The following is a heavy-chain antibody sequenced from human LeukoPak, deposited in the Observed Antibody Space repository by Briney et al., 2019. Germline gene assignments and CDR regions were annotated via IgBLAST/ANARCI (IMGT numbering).Heavy chain of an antibody. Sequence: KPSETLSLTCTVSGDSISSSTYYWGWIRQPPGKGLEWVGSIYYSGSTYYNPSLKSRVTISVDTSKNQFSLKLSSVTAADTAVYYCARDQKLLRSFDYWGQGTLVTVSS. CDR1: GDSISSSTYY. CDR3: ARDQKLLRSFDY. J-gene: IGHJ4*02. D-gene: IGHD1-26*01. CDR2: IYYSGST. V-gene: IGHV4-39*07.